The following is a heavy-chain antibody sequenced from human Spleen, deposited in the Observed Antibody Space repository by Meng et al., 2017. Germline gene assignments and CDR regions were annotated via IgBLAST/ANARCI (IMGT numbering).Heavy chain of an antibody. CDR1: EYTFPGFW. V-gene: IGHV1-2*06. D-gene: IGHD6-13*01. CDR3: ARDEDISADGKLFGDY. J-gene: IGHJ4*02. CDR2: IDAKSGDA. Sequence: GASGEGSCNASEYTFPGFWVNWEQRAPRLGLEWMGRIDAKSGDAHYEQRFQGRVTMTGGTSISTAYIELSGMRSDDTAMYYCARDEDISADGKLFGDYWGQGTLVTVSS.